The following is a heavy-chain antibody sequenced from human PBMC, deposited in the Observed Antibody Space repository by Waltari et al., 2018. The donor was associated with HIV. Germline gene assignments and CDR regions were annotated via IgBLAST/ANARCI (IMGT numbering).Heavy chain of an antibody. J-gene: IGHJ4*02. CDR2: ISYDGNNK. CDR3: VKDRGTFTMINEY. D-gene: IGHD3-22*01. CDR1: GFPFSNSG. Sequence: QVQLVESGGGVVQPGRSLRLSCAASGFPFSNSGMHWVRQAPGKGREWVAVISYDGNNKNYADSVKGRFTISRDNSKNTLYLQMNSLRADDTALYYCVKDRGTFTMINEYWGQGTLVTVSS. V-gene: IGHV3-30*18.